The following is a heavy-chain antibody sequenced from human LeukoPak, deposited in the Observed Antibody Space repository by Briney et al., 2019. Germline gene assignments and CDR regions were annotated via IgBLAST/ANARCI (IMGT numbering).Heavy chain of an antibody. CDR1: GFTFSSYG. CDR3: AKQGANGGANFDY. J-gene: IGHJ4*02. D-gene: IGHD2-21*01. V-gene: IGHV3-30*02. CDR2: IRYDGNNK. Sequence: GGSLRLSCAASGFTFSSYGLHRVRQAPGKGLEWVAFIRYDGNNKFNSDSVKGRFTISRDDSKNTLYLHMNSLRPEDTAVYYCAKQGANGGANFDYWGQGTLVTVSS.